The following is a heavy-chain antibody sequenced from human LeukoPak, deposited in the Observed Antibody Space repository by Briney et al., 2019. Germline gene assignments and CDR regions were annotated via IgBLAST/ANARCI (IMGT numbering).Heavy chain of an antibody. Sequence: GGSLRLSCAASGFTFSNYWMHWVRQAPGKGLVWVSRINSDGSSTNYADSVKGRFTISRDNAKNTLYLQMNRLRAEDTAVYYCARDGGKDDYGDYWGQGTLVTVSS. CDR2: INSDGSST. D-gene: IGHD3-3*01. CDR3: ARDGGKDDYGDY. V-gene: IGHV3-74*01. J-gene: IGHJ4*02. CDR1: GFTFSNYW.